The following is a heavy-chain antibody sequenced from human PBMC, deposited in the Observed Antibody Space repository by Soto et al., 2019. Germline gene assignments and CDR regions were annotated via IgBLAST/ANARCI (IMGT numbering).Heavy chain of an antibody. D-gene: IGHD3-16*01. Sequence: GGSLRLSCAASGFTFSSYAMSWVRQAPGKGLEWVSAISGSGGSTYYADSVKGRFTISRDNSKNTLYLQMNSLRAEDTAVYYCAKRITFGGVIEGRIDYWGQGTLVTVSS. CDR3: AKRITFGGVIEGRIDY. CDR2: ISGSGGST. V-gene: IGHV3-23*01. J-gene: IGHJ4*02. CDR1: GFTFSSYA.